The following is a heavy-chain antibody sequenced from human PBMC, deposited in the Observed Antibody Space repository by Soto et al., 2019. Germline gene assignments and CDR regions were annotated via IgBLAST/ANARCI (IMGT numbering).Heavy chain of an antibody. CDR2: ISAYNGNT. Sequence: QVQLVQSGAEVKKPGASVKVSCKASGYTFTSYGISWVRQAPGQGLEWMGWISAYNGNTNYAQKLPGRVTMTTDTSTSTAYMELRSLRSDDTAVYYCARANYCGGDCYYYGMDVWGQGTTVTVSS. D-gene: IGHD2-21*01. CDR3: ARANYCGGDCYYYGMDV. CDR1: GYTFTSYG. V-gene: IGHV1-18*01. J-gene: IGHJ6*02.